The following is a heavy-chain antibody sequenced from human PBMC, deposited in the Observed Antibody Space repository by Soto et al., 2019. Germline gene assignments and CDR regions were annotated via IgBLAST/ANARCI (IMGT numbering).Heavy chain of an antibody. CDR3: AKDKAAAGYYYDSSGYCPFDY. Sequence: DVQLVESGGGLVQPGRSLRLSCAASGFTFDDYAMHWVRQAPGKGLEWVSGISWNSGSIGYADSVKGRFTISRDNAKNSLYLQMNSLRAEDTALYYCAKDKAAAGYYYDSSGYCPFDYWGQGTLVTVSS. D-gene: IGHD3-22*01. CDR2: ISWNSGSI. V-gene: IGHV3-9*01. CDR1: GFTFDDYA. J-gene: IGHJ4*02.